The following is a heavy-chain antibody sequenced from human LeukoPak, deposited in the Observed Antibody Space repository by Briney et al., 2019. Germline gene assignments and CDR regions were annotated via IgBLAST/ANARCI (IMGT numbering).Heavy chain of an antibody. Sequence: SETLSLTCTVSGGSINSGSDYWGWIRQPPGKGLEWIGSMYYSGSTYYNPSLKSRVTISVDMSKNQFSLRLISVTAADTAVYYCAKDLRYSGSPRAFDFWGQGTMVTVSS. CDR2: MYYSGST. CDR1: GGSINSGSDY. CDR3: AKDLRYSGSPRAFDF. D-gene: IGHD1-26*01. J-gene: IGHJ3*01. V-gene: IGHV4-39*07.